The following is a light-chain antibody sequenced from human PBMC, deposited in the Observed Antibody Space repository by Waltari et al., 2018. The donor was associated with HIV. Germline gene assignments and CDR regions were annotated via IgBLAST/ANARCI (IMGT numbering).Light chain of an antibody. J-gene: IGKJ4*01. CDR3: QQYFVTPFT. CDR1: QSVLYISNNQNY. CDR2: WAS. Sequence: DIVMTQSPDSLPVSLGERATITCKSSQSVLYISNNQNYLAWYQQKPGQPPKLLIYWASTRESGVPDRFSGSGSGTDFTLTISSLQAEDVAVYYCQQYFVTPFTFGGGTKIQIK. V-gene: IGKV4-1*01.